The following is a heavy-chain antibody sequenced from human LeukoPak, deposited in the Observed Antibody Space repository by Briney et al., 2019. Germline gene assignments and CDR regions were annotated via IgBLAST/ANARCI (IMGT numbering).Heavy chain of an antibody. CDR3: ARASFWSGYSSDNWFDP. J-gene: IGHJ5*02. CDR2: IYTSGST. Sequence: SETLSLTCTVSGGSISSYYWSWIRQPAGKGLEWIGRIYTSGSTSYNPSLKSRVTMSVDTSKNQFSLKLSSVTAADTAVYYCARASFWSGYSSDNWFDPWGQGTLVTVSS. CDR1: GGSISSYY. D-gene: IGHD3-3*01. V-gene: IGHV4-4*07.